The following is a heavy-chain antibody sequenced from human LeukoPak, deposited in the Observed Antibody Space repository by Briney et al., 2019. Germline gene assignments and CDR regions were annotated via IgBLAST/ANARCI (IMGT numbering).Heavy chain of an antibody. D-gene: IGHD2-15*01. J-gene: IGHJ4*02. CDR1: GFTFSSYG. Sequence: GGSLRLSCAASGFTFSSYGMHWVRQAPGKGLEWVAVISYDGSNKYYADSVKGRFTISRDNSKNTLYLQMNSLRAEDTAVYYCAKVEDIVVVAPDYWGQGTLVTVSS. CDR2: ISYDGSNK. CDR3: AKVEDIVVVAPDY. V-gene: IGHV3-30*18.